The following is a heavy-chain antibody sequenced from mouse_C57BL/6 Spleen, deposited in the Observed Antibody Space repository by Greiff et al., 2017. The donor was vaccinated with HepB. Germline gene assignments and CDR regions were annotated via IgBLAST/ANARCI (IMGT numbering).Heavy chain of an antibody. CDR3: ASPTMVTTGLGGFAY. J-gene: IGHJ3*01. CDR2: IWSGGST. V-gene: IGHV2-2*01. D-gene: IGHD2-9*01. CDR1: GFSLTSYG. Sequence: VKLMESGPGLVQPSQSLSITCTVSGFSLTSYGVHWVRQSPGKGLEWLGVIWSGGSTDYNAAFISRLSISKDNSKSQVFFKMNSLQADDTAIYYCASPTMVTTGLGGFAYWGQGTLVTVSA.